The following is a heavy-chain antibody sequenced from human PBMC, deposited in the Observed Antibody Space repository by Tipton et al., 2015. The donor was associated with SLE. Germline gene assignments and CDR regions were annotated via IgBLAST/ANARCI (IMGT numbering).Heavy chain of an antibody. J-gene: IGHJ3*02. CDR2: INHSGST. D-gene: IGHD1-1*01. CDR1: GGSFSGYY. V-gene: IGHV4-34*01. Sequence: TLSLTCAVYGGSFSGYYWSWIRQPPGKGLEWIGEINHSGSTNYNPSLKSRLTISVDTSKNQFSLKLSSVTAAATAVYYCARHPGNDGGAFGIWGQVTMVTASS. CDR3: ARHPGNDGGAFGI.